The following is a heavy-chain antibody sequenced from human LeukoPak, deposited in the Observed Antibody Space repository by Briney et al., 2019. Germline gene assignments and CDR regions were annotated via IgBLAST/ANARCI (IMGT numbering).Heavy chain of an antibody. D-gene: IGHD1-26*01. CDR2: ISSSGDTI. CDR1: GFTFSDYY. V-gene: IGHV3-11*01. Sequence: GGSLRLSCAASGFTFSDYYMSWIRQAPGKGLEWVSYISSSGDTIKNADSVKGRFTISRDNAGNSLYLQMNSLRAEDTAVYFCARVMRELLLAYAFDIWGQGTMVTVSS. CDR3: ARVMRELLLAYAFDI. J-gene: IGHJ3*02.